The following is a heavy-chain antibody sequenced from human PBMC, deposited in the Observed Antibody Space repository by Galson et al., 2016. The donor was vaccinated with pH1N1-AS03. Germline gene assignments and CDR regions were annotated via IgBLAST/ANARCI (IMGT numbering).Heavy chain of an antibody. CDR1: GYTFTGFS. V-gene: IGHV1-2*04. CDR3: ARDPRGPCTSSTCPTAYYFGMDV. CDR2: INPKSGVT. J-gene: IGHJ6*02. Sequence: SVKVSCKASGYTFTGFSINWVRQAPGQGLELMGWINPKSGVTNYAQKFQAWVTMTRDKSSSTAYMELSGLKSDDTAVYYCARDPRGPCTSSTCPTAYYFGMDVWGQGTTVIVSS. D-gene: IGHD2-2*01.